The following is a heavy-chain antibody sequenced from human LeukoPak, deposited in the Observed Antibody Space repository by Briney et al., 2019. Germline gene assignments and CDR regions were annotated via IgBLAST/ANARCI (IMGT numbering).Heavy chain of an antibody. D-gene: IGHD1-26*01. CDR2: ISSSSSTI. J-gene: IGHJ4*02. CDR3: ARSRGSSGSYPFDY. V-gene: IGHV3-48*01. Sequence: GGSLRLSCAASGFTFSSYSMNWVRPAPGERLGWVWYISSSSSTIYYAGSVKGRFTISRDNAKNSLFLQMNSLRAEDTAVYYCARSRGSSGSYPFDYWGQGTLVTVSS. CDR1: GFTFSSYS.